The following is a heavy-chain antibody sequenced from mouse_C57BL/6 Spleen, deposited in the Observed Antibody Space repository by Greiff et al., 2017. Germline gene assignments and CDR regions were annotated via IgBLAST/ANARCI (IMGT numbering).Heavy chain of an antibody. V-gene: IGHV5-9-1*02. Sequence: EVQLQESGEGLVKPGGSLKLSCAASGFTFSSYAMSWVRQTPGKRLEWVAYISSGGDYIYYADTVKGRFTISRDNARNTLYLQMSSLKSEDTAMYYCTREVYGYDVWGTGTTVTVSS. J-gene: IGHJ1*03. CDR1: GFTFSSYA. D-gene: IGHD1-2*01. CDR3: TREVYGYDV. CDR2: ISSGGDYI.